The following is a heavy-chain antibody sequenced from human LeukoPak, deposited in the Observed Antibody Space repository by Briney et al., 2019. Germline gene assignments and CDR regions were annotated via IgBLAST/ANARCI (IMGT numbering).Heavy chain of an antibody. V-gene: IGHV4-59*02. CDR3: ARGYSSGWNGRVAFDP. CDR1: GSSVSSYN. D-gene: IGHD6-19*01. Sequence: SETLSLTCSVSGSSVSSYNWNWIRQPPGKGLEWIGFFYHSGGTHYNPSLKSRVTISLDTSKSQVSLNLNSVTAADTAVYYCARGYSSGWNGRVAFDPWGQGTLVTVSS. J-gene: IGHJ5*02. CDR2: FYHSGGT.